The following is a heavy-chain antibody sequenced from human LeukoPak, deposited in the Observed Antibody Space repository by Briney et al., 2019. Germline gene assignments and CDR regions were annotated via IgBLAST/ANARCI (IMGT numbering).Heavy chain of an antibody. CDR2: IKKDGSEK. D-gene: IGHD1-1*01. CDR1: GFTFSSYW. Sequence: GSLRLSCADSGFTFSSYWMSSVRQAPGKGLEWVANIKKDGSEKYYVDSVKGRFTISRDNAKNSLYLQMNSLRAEDTAVYYCARDIPVLERRSLYYYYYGMDVWGQGTTVTVSS. CDR3: ARDIPVLERRSLYYYYYGMDV. J-gene: IGHJ6*02. V-gene: IGHV3-7*01.